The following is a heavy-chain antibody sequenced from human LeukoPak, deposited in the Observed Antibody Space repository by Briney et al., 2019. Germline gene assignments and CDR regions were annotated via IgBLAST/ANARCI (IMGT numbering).Heavy chain of an antibody. CDR2: IIPILGTA. CDR1: GGTFSSYA. CDR3: ARELITMVRGVAVGAFDI. Sequence: ASVKVSCKASGGTFSSYAISWVRQAPGQGLEWMGRIIPILGTANYAQKFQGRVTITTDESTSTAYMELSSLRSEDTAVYYCARELITMVRGVAVGAFDIWGQGTMVTVSS. D-gene: IGHD3-10*01. V-gene: IGHV1-69*11. J-gene: IGHJ3*02.